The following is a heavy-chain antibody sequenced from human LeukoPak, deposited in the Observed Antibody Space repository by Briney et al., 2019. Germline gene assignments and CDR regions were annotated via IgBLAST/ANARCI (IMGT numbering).Heavy chain of an antibody. CDR1: GDSISSSNSY. V-gene: IGHV4-39*02. CDR2: IYYSGNT. D-gene: IGHD2-8*01. Sequence: SETLSLTCIVSGDSISSSNSYWGWIRQPPGKGLGWIGSIYYSGNTYYNASLKSRVSISVDTSKNHFSLRLTSVTAADTAVYYCARDNVPGYFDYWGQGTLVTVSS. CDR3: ARDNVPGYFDY. J-gene: IGHJ4*02.